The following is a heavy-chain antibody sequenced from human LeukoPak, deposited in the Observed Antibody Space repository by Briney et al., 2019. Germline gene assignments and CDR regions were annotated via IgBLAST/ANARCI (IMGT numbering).Heavy chain of an antibody. CDR2: ISYDGSNK. Sequence: GGSLRLSCAASGFTFNSYGMHWVRQAPGKGLEWVAVISYDGSNKYYIDSVKGRFTTSRDNSKNTLYLQMNSLRAEDTAVYYCAKTEVAVAGTGYFDYWAREPWSPSPQ. V-gene: IGHV3-30*18. J-gene: IGHJ4*02. CDR1: GFTFNSYG. CDR3: AKTEVAVAGTGYFDY. D-gene: IGHD6-19*01.